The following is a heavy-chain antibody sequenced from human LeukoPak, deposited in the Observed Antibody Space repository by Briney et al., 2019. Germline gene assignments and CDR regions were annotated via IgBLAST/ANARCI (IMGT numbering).Heavy chain of an antibody. CDR3: ARDNDSRDPPHFDY. CDR2: INPNSGGT. D-gene: IGHD3-16*01. V-gene: IGHV1-2*02. J-gene: IGHJ4*02. Sequence: ASVKVSCKASGYTFTGYYLHWVRQAPGQGLEWMGWINPNSGGTKYAQKFQGRVTMTRDTSISTAYMELDSLRSEDTAVYYCARDNDSRDPPHFDYWGQGTLVTVSS. CDR1: GYTFTGYY.